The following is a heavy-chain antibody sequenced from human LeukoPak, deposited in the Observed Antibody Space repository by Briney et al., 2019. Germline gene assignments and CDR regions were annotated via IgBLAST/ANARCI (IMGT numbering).Heavy chain of an antibody. V-gene: IGHV4-34*01. CDR1: GGSFSGYY. Sequence: SETLSLTCAVYGGSFSGYYWSWIRQPPGKGLEWIGEINHSVSTNYNSSLKSRVTISVDTSKNQFSLKVSSVTAADTAVYYCAREKMRRYSYGYAHWGQGTLVTVSS. J-gene: IGHJ4*02. CDR2: INHSVST. D-gene: IGHD5-18*01. CDR3: AREKMRRYSYGYAH.